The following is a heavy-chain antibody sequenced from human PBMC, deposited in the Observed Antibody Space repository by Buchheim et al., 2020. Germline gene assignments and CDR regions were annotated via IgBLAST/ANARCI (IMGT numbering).Heavy chain of an antibody. CDR1: GFTFSSYA. Sequence: QVQLVESGGGVVQPGRSLRLSCAASGFTFSSYAMHWVRQAPGKGLEWVAVISYDGSNKYYADSVKGRFTISRDNSKNTLYLQMNSLRAEDTAVYYCDCIVAVAGTIRFDPWGQGTL. D-gene: IGHD6-19*01. CDR3: DCIVAVAGTIRFDP. CDR2: ISYDGSNK. V-gene: IGHV3-30-3*01. J-gene: IGHJ5*02.